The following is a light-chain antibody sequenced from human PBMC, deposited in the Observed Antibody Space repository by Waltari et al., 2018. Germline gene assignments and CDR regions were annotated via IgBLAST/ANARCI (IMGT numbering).Light chain of an antibody. CDR3: QQYNNWPPWT. CDR1: QSVSRN. J-gene: IGKJ1*01. CDR2: GAS. V-gene: IGKV3-15*01. Sequence: EIVMTQSPATLSVSSGERATLSCRARQSVSRNLAWYQQKPGKAPRLLIYGASTRATGIPARFSGSGSGTEFTLTISSLQSEDFAVYYCQQYNNWPPWTFGQGTKVEIK.